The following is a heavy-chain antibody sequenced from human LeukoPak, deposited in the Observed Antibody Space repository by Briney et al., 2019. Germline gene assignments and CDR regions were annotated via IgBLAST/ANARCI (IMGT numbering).Heavy chain of an antibody. CDR1: GFTCSSYA. CDR3: AKQGRWGITMIVVVTPY. D-gene: IGHD3-22*01. CDR2: ISGSGGST. J-gene: IGHJ4*02. Sequence: GGSLRLSCAASGFTCSSYAMSWVRQAPGKGREWVSAISGSGGSTYYADSVKGRFTISRDNSKNTLYLQMNSLRAEDTAVYYCAKQGRWGITMIVVVTPYWGQGTLVTVSS. V-gene: IGHV3-23*01.